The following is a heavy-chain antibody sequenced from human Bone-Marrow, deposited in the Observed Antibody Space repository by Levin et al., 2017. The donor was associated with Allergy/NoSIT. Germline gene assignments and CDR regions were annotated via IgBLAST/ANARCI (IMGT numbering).Heavy chain of an antibody. V-gene: IGHV4-61*02. CDR2: IYTSGST. J-gene: IGHJ6*04. D-gene: IGHD3/OR15-3a*01. CDR3: ARAGGYVDYLDV. CDR1: GGSISSGNYY. Sequence: SETLSLTCTVSGGSISSGNYYWSWIRQPAAKGLELVGRIYTSGSTDYNPSLKSRVTISVDTSKNQFSLQLTSVTAADTAVYYCARAGGYVDYLDVWGKGTTVTVSS.